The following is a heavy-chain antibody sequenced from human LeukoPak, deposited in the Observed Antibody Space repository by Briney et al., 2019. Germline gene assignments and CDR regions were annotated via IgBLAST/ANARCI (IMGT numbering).Heavy chain of an antibody. J-gene: IGHJ5*02. CDR2: ISDSGGAT. V-gene: IGHV3-23*01. Sequence: PGGSLRLSCAASGFTFSNYAMSWVRQAPGKGLEWVSAISDSGGATNCADSVKGRFTISRDNSKNTLYLQMNSLRAEDTAVYYCAKDSGYSYAYNWFDPWGQGTLVTVSS. D-gene: IGHD5-18*01. CDR3: AKDSGYSYAYNWFDP. CDR1: GFTFSNYA.